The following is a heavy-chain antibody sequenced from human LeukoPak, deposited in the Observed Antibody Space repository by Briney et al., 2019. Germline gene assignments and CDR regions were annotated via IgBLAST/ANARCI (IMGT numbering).Heavy chain of an antibody. J-gene: IGHJ4*02. D-gene: IGHD6-19*01. CDR1: VFTLISNY. V-gene: IGHV3-53*01. CDR2: IYSGGST. Sequence: GGSLRLSCAASVFTLISNYMSCFRQAPGKGLEWVSVIYSGGSTYYADSVKGRFTISRDNSKNTLYLQMNRLRAEDTAVYYCARDYALAAEGDYFDYWGQGTLVTVSS. CDR3: ARDYALAAEGDYFDY.